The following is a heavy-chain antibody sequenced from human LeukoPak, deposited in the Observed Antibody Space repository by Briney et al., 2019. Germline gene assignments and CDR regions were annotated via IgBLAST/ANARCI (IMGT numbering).Heavy chain of an antibody. CDR1: GFTFSSYG. D-gene: IGHD3-9*01. Sequence: GGSLRLSCAAPGFTFSSYGMHWVRQAPGKGLEWVAFIRYDGSNKYYADSVKGRFTISRDNSKNTLYLQMNSLRAEDTAVYYCAKDGYFDWLLNLGYFDYWGQGTLVTVSS. J-gene: IGHJ4*02. V-gene: IGHV3-30*02. CDR2: IRYDGSNK. CDR3: AKDGYFDWLLNLGYFDY.